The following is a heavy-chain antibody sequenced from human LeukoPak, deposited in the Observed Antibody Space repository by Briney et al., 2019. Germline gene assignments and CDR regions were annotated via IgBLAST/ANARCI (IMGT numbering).Heavy chain of an antibody. V-gene: IGHV3-73*01. CDR3: TRPLRFLEWLLEEFDP. CDR1: GLTFSGSA. CDR2: IRSKANRHAT. J-gene: IGHJ5*02. D-gene: IGHD3-3*01. Sequence: PGGSLRLSCAASGLTFSGSAMHWVRQASGEGLEWVGCIRSKANRHATAYAASVKGRFTISRDESKNTAYLQMNSLKTEDTAVYYCTRPLRFLEWLLEEFDPWGQGTLVTVSS.